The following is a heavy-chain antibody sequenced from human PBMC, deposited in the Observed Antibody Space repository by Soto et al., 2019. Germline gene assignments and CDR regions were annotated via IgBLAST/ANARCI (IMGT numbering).Heavy chain of an antibody. Sequence: ASVKVSCKASGYTFTSYAMHWVRQAPGQRLEWMGWINAGNGNTKYSQKFQGRVTITRDTSASTAYMELSSLRGDDTAIYYCVRSGDNYNLLDYWGQGTPVTVSS. D-gene: IGHD1-1*01. J-gene: IGHJ4*02. V-gene: IGHV1-3*01. CDR3: VRSGDNYNLLDY. CDR2: INAGNGNT. CDR1: GYTFTSYA.